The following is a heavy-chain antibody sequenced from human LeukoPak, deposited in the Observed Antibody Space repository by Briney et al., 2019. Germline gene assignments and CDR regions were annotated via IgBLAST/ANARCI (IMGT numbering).Heavy chain of an antibody. CDR3: ARDGGSIAVAGPTYPFDY. CDR1: GFTFSSYG. J-gene: IGHJ4*02. V-gene: IGHV3-23*01. D-gene: IGHD6-19*01. Sequence: PGGSLRLSCAASGFTFSSYGMSWVRQAPGKGLEWVSAISGSGGSTYYADSVKGRFTISRDNSKNTLYLQMNSLRAEDTAVYYCARDGGSIAVAGPTYPFDYWGQGTLVTVSS. CDR2: ISGSGGST.